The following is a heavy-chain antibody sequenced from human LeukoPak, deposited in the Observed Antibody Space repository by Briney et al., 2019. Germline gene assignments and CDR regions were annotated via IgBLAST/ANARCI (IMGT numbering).Heavy chain of an antibody. V-gene: IGHV1-2*02. Sequence: ASVKLSCKASGYTFTGYYMHWVRQAPGQGLEWMGWINPNSGGTNYAQKFQGRVTMTRDTSISTAYMELSRLRSDDTAVYYCASGDGLVISFGIWSPSYQWDYWGQGTLVTVSS. D-gene: IGHD3/OR15-3a*01. CDR2: INPNSGGT. CDR1: GYTFTGYY. CDR3: ASGDGLVISFGIWSPSYQWDY. J-gene: IGHJ4*02.